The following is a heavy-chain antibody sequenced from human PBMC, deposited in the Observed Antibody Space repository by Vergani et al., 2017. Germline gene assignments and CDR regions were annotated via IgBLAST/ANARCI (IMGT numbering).Heavy chain of an antibody. D-gene: IGHD6-19*01. Sequence: EVQLVESGGGLVQPGGSLRLSCAASGFTFRSYWMSWVRQAPGKGLEWVANIKQDGSEKYYVDSVKDRFTISRDNAKNSLYLQMNSLRAEDTAVYHCARVVQYSSQFDPWGQGTLVTVSS. CDR1: GFTFRSYW. CDR3: ARVVQYSSQFDP. CDR2: IKQDGSEK. V-gene: IGHV3-7*01. J-gene: IGHJ5*02.